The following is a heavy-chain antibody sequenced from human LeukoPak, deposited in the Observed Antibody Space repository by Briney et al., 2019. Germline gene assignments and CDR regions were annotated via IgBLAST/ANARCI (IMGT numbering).Heavy chain of an antibody. J-gene: IGHJ4*02. D-gene: IGHD3-16*02. CDR3: ANMLSDY. Sequence: GGSLRLSCAASGFTFSDYAMSWVRQAPGKGLDWVSAISGSGGSTYYADSVKGRFTISRDNSKNSLYLQMNSLKTEDTALYYCANMLSDYWGQGTLVTVSS. V-gene: IGHV3-23*01. CDR1: GFTFSDYA. CDR2: ISGSGGST.